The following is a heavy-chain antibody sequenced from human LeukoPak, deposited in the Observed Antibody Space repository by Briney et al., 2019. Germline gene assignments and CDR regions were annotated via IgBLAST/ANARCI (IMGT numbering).Heavy chain of an antibody. CDR3: AKDPFWRQKSLGMDV. D-gene: IGHD3-3*01. CDR2: ISGSGGST. CDR1: GFIFSSYA. Sequence: GGSLRLSCAASGFIFSSYAMSWVRQGPGKGLEWVSAISGSGGSTYYADSVKGRFTISRDNSKNTLYLQMNSLRAEDTAVYYCAKDPFWRQKSLGMDVWGQGTTVTVSS. V-gene: IGHV3-23*01. J-gene: IGHJ6*02.